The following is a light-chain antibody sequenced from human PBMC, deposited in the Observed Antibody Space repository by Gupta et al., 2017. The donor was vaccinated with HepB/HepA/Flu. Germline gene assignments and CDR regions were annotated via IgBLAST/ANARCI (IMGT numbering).Light chain of an antibody. CDR2: GAS. CDR1: QSVSSNF. V-gene: IGKV3-20*01. Sequence: IVLTQSPGTLSFSPGESATLSCRASQSVSSNFLAWYQQKPGQAPRLLIYGASSRANGIPDRFSGSGSETEFALTISRLEPEDFAVYYCQHEGSSPKTFGQGTKVEIE. J-gene: IGKJ1*01. CDR3: QHEGSSPKT.